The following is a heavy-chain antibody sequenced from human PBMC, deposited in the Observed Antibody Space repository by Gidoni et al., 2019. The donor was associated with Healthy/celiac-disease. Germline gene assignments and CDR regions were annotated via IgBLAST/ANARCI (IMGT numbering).Heavy chain of an antibody. CDR1: GGSISSGGYY. V-gene: IGHV4-31*03. CDR3: AREGEKWFGEFLFDY. CDR2: IYYSGST. D-gene: IGHD3-10*01. Sequence: QVQLQESGPGLVKPSQTLSLTRTVSGGSISSGGYYWSWIRQHPGKGLEWIGYIYYSGSTYYNPSLKSRVTISVDTSKNQFSLKLSSVTAADTAVYYCAREGEKWFGEFLFDYWGQGTLVTVSS. J-gene: IGHJ4*02.